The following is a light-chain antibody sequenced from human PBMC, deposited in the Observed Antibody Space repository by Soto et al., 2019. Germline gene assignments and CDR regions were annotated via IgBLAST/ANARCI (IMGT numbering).Light chain of an antibody. CDR2: GPS. J-gene: IGKJ5*01. V-gene: IGKV3-20*02. CDR1: QSISSDY. Sequence: EIVLTQSPDTLSLAPGERATLSCRASQSISSDYLAWYQQRPGQAPRLLIYGPSSRAAGIPSRFSGSGSGTDFTLTISSLQPEDFATYYCQQSYSTPFITFGQGTRLEIK. CDR3: QQSYSTPFIT.